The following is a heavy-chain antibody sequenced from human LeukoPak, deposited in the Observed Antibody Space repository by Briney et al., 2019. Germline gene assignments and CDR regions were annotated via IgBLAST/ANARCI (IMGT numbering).Heavy chain of an antibody. CDR2: IWYDGSNK. V-gene: IGHV3-33*01. CDR3: ARDSPDYGDNLPDY. CDR1: GFTFSSYG. J-gene: IGHJ4*02. Sequence: GGSLRLSCAASGFTFSSYGMHWVRQAPGKGLEWVAVIWYDGSNKYYADSVKGRFTISRDNSKNTLYLQMNSLRAEDTAVYYCARDSPDYGDNLPDYWGQGTLVTVSS. D-gene: IGHD4-17*01.